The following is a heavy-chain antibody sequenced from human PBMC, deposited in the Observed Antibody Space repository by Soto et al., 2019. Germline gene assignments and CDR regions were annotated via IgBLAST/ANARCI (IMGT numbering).Heavy chain of an antibody. CDR3: ARGGEGLERSYAFNI. CDR2: VSSSGSSI. D-gene: IGHD1-1*01. V-gene: IGHV3-11*01. J-gene: IGHJ3*02. Sequence: QGQLVESGGGVVKPGGSLRLACAASGFTFSDFYMSWIRQAPGKGLEWVSYVSSSGSSIYYADSVKGRFTISRDNAKKSLVLQMNSLRAEDTALYYCARGGEGLERSYAFNIWGQGTLVTVSS. CDR1: GFTFSDFY.